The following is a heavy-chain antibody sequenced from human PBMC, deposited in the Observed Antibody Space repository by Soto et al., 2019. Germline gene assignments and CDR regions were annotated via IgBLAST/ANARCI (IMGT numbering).Heavy chain of an antibody. CDR3: VSQRTSVLAQAYFDY. Sequence: SETLSLTCTVSGGSVSNSNYYWGWIRQSPGKGLEWIGSVYYRGRSYSKSSVKSRVTISVDTSKNQFSLNLNSVTASDTAVYFCVSQRTSVLAQAYFDYWGPGALVTVSS. V-gene: IGHV4-39*01. CDR1: GGSVSNSNYY. D-gene: IGHD2-8*01. J-gene: IGHJ4*02. CDR2: VYYRGRS.